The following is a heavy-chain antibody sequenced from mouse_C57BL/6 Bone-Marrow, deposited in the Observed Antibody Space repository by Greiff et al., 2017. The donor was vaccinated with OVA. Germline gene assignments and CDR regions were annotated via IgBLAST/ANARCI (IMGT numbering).Heavy chain of an antibody. CDR2: IDPENGDT. D-gene: IGHD1-1*01. CDR3: TTSSPYYGSSHWYFDV. V-gene: IGHV14-4*01. CDR1: GFPITDDS. Sequence: EVQLQQSGAELVRPGASVTLSFPSSGFPITDDSLHWVKQRPEQGLEWIGWIDPENGDTEYASKFQGKATITADTSSNTAYLQLSSLTSEDTAVYYCTTSSPYYGSSHWYFDVWGTGTTVTVSS. J-gene: IGHJ1*03.